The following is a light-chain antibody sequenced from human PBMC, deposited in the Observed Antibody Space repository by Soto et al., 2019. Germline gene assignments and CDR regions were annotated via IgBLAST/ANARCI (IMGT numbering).Light chain of an antibody. CDR2: DVS. CDR3: QSSDNSPDTSYV. J-gene: IGLJ1*01. Sequence: QSALTQPRSVSGSPGQSVTLSCTGTSSDVGGYDYVSWYQQHPDKAPKLIIYDVSRRPSGVPDRFSGSKSDNTASLTISGLQADDEGDYYCQSSDNSPDTSYVFGSGTKLTVL. CDR1: SSDVGGYDY. V-gene: IGLV2-11*01.